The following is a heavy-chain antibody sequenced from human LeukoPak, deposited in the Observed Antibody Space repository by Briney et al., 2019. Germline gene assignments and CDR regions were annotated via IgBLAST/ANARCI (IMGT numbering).Heavy chain of an antibody. D-gene: IGHD6-19*01. CDR2: ISSSSSYI. Sequence: GGSLRLSCAASGFTFVDHAMNWVRQAPGKGLEWVSSISSSSSYIYYADSVKGRFTISRDNAKNSLYLQMNSLRAEDTAVYYCARDARYSSGFGWFDPWGQGTLVTVSS. CDR3: ARDARYSSGFGWFDP. J-gene: IGHJ5*02. CDR1: GFTFVDHA. V-gene: IGHV3-21*01.